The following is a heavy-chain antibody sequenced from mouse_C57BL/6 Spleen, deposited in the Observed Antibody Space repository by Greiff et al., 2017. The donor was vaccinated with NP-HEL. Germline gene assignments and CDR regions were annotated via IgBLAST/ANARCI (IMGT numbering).Heavy chain of an antibody. Sequence: VKLMESGAELARPGASVKLSCKASGYTFTSYGISWVKQRTGQGLEWIGKIYPRSGNTYYNEKFKGKATLTADKSSSTAYMELCSLTSEDSAVYLCARCYFGRSYWYFDVWGTGTTVTVSS. J-gene: IGHJ1*03. CDR2: IYPRSGNT. CDR3: ARCYFGRSYWYFDV. CDR1: GYTFTSYG. D-gene: IGHD1-1*01. V-gene: IGHV1-81*01.